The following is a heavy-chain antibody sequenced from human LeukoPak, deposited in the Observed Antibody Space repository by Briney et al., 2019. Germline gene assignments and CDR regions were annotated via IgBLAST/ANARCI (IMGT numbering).Heavy chain of an antibody. J-gene: IGHJ4*02. CDR3: ARDHRSLGYSYGYAYYYDSSGPGY. Sequence: GASVKVSCRASGYTFTSYGISWVRQAPGQGLEWMGWISAYNGNINYAQKLQGRVTMTTDTSTGTAYMELRSLRSDDTAVYYCARDHRSLGYSYGYAYYYDSSGPGYWGQGTLVTVSS. CDR2: ISAYNGNI. D-gene: IGHD3-22*01. CDR1: GYTFTSYG. V-gene: IGHV1-18*01.